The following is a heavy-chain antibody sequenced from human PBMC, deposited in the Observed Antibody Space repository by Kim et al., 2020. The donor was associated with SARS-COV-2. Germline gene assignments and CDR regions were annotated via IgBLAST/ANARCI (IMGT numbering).Heavy chain of an antibody. Sequence: SETLSLTCAVYGGSFSGYYWNWIRQSPGKGLEWIGEINHTGNSRYNQSLKSRVTLSVVTTKNQYSLKLTSLTAADTAAYYCARDKLRDFHPAFHYWSQGT. CDR1: GGSFSGYY. D-gene: IGHD3-3*01. CDR3: ARDKLRDFHPAFHY. CDR2: INHTGNS. J-gene: IGHJ1*01. V-gene: IGHV4-34*01.